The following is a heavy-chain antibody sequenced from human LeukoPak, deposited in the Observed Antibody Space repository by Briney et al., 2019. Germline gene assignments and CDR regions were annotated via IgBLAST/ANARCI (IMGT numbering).Heavy chain of an antibody. Sequence: PSETLSLTCTVSGGSISSGDYYWSWIRQPPGKGLEWIGYIYHSGSTYYNPSLKSRVTISVDRSKNQFSLKLSSVTAADTAVYYCARQGCSSTSCSVDYWGQGTLVTVSS. CDR3: ARQGCSSTSCSVDY. CDR1: GGSISSGDYY. CDR2: IYHSGST. J-gene: IGHJ4*02. D-gene: IGHD2-2*01. V-gene: IGHV4-30-2*01.